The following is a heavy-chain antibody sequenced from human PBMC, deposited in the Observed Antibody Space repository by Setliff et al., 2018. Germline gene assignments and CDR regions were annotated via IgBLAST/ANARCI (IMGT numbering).Heavy chain of an antibody. Sequence: SETLSLTCTVSGGSISSSSYYWGWIRQPPGKGLEWIGSIYYSGSTYYNPSLKSRVTISVDTSKNQFSPKLSSVTAADTAVYYCATDSSDYDFWSGYSRPFGYWGQGTLVTVS. D-gene: IGHD3-3*01. CDR1: GGSISSSSYY. V-gene: IGHV4-39*01. CDR3: ATDSSDYDFWSGYSRPFGY. CDR2: IYYSGST. J-gene: IGHJ4*02.